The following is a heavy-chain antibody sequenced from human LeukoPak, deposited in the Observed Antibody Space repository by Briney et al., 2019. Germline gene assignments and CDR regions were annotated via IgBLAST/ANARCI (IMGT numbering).Heavy chain of an antibody. CDR2: IYYSGSI. V-gene: IGHV4-31*03. CDR1: GGSISSGGYY. J-gene: IGHJ5*02. CDR3: ARDSSSWNWFDP. D-gene: IGHD6-13*01. Sequence: PSETLSLTCTVSGGSISSGGYYWSWIRQHPGKGLEWIGYIYYSGSIYYNPSLKSRVTISVDTSKNQFSLKLSSVTAADTAVYYCARDSSSWNWFDPWGQGTLVTVSS.